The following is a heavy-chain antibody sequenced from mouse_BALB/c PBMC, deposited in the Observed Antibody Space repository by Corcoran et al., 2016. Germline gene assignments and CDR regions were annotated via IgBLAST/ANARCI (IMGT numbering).Heavy chain of an antibody. CDR1: GYTFTDYN. D-gene: IGHD1-1*01. V-gene: IGHV1-18*01. CDR2: INPRSRGT. CDR3: ARWGITTFDY. Sequence: EVLLQQSGPELMKPGASVKITCKASGYTFTDYNMDWVKQSHGKSLEWIGDINPRSRGTIYNQTFEGRATLTVDNSSSTAYMELRSLTSEDTAVYYFARWGITTFDYWGQGTTVTVSS. J-gene: IGHJ2*01.